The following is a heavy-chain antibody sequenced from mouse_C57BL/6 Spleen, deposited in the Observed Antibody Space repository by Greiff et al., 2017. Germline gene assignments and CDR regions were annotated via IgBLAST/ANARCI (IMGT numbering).Heavy chain of an antibody. V-gene: IGHV3-6*01. CDR2: ISYDGSN. CDR3: ARDYDYDDYFDY. J-gene: IGHJ2*01. CDR1: GYSITSGYY. Sequence: EVQLQESGPGLVKPSQSLSLTCSVTGYSITSGYYWNWIRQFPGNKLEWMGYISYDGSNNYNPSLKNRISITRDTSKNQFFLKLNYVTTEDTATNYCARDYDYDDYFDYWGQGTTVTVSS. D-gene: IGHD2-4*01.